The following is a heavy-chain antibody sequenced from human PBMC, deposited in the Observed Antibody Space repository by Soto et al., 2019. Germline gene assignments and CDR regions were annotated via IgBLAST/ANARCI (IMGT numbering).Heavy chain of an antibody. CDR3: ARVVVAVAGTGGLAFDI. D-gene: IGHD6-19*01. CDR1: SGSISSSNW. V-gene: IGHV4-4*02. Sequence: PSETLSLTCAVSSGSISSSNWWSWVRQPPGKGLEWIGEIYHSGSTNYNPSLKSRVTISVDKSKNQFSLKLSSVTAADTAVYYCARVVVAVAGTGGLAFDIWGQGTMVTVSS. J-gene: IGHJ3*02. CDR2: IYHSGST.